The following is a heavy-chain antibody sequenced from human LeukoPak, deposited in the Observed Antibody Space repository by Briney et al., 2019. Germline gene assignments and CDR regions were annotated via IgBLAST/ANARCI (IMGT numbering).Heavy chain of an antibody. CDR2: IYYSGST. Sequence: SETLSLTCTVSGGSISSSSSYWGWIRQPPGKGLEWIGSIYYSGSTNYNPSLKSRVTISVDTSKNQFSLKLSSVTAADTAVYYCARVRTYSSSWKSFDYWGQGTLVTVSS. V-gene: IGHV4-39*07. CDR1: GGSISSSSSY. J-gene: IGHJ4*02. D-gene: IGHD6-13*01. CDR3: ARVRTYSSSWKSFDY.